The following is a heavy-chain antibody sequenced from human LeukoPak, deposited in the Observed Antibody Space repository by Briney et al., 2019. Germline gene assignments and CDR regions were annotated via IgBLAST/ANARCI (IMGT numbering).Heavy chain of an antibody. Sequence: PGGSLRLSCAASGFTFSSYWMSWVRQAPGKGLEWVADIKQDGSTKNYVDSVKGRFTISRDNAKNSLYLQMNSLRAEDTAVYYCARPIYGDYGDYAFHIWGQGTMVTVSS. D-gene: IGHD4-17*01. J-gene: IGHJ3*02. CDR3: ARPIYGDYGDYAFHI. CDR1: GFTFSSYW. CDR2: IKQDGSTK. V-gene: IGHV3-7*01.